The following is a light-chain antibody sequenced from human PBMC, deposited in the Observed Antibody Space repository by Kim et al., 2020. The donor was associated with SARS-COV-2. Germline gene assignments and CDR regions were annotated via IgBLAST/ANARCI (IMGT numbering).Light chain of an antibody. CDR3: NSRDSSGNHLV. Sequence: ALEPTVMLTCRRETLRSVYTSWYRRRPSQAPVLIIYGNNNLPSGIRYRFSGSSSGSTASLTITGAQAEDGTDYFCNSRDSSGNHLVFGGGTQLTVL. V-gene: IGLV3-19*01. CDR1: TLRSVY. J-gene: IGLJ3*02. CDR2: GNN.